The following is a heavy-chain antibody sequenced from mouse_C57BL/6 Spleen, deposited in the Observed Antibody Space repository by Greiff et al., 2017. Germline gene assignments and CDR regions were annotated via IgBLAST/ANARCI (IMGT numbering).Heavy chain of an antibody. V-gene: IGHV6-3*01. CDR1: GFTFSNYW. CDR2: IRLKSDNYAT. Sequence: EVKVEESGGGLVQPGGSMKLSCVASGFTFSNYWMNWVRQSPEKGLEWVAQIRLKSDNYATHYAESVKGRFTISRDDSKSSVYLQMNNLRAEDTGIYYCTGEIDGYYVSWFAYWGQGTLVTVSA. CDR3: TGEIDGYYVSWFAY. J-gene: IGHJ3*01. D-gene: IGHD2-3*01.